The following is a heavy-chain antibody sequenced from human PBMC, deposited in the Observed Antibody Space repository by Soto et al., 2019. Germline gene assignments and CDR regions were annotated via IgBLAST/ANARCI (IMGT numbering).Heavy chain of an antibody. Sequence: GGSLRLSCTASGFTFGDYAMSWFRQAPGKGLEWVGFIRSKAYGGTTEYAASVKGRFTISRDDSKSIAYLQMNSLKTEDTAVYYCTSGAVAAYYYYGMDVWGQGTTVTVSS. J-gene: IGHJ6*02. CDR3: TSGAVAAYYYYGMDV. D-gene: IGHD6-19*01. V-gene: IGHV3-49*03. CDR1: GFTFGDYA. CDR2: IRSKAYGGTT.